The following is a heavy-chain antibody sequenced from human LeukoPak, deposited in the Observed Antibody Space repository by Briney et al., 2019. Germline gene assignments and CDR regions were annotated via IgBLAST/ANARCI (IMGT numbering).Heavy chain of an antibody. J-gene: IGHJ4*02. D-gene: IGHD3-9*01. CDR1: LFTCINDT. CDR2: ITSSSYI. Sequence: GWSRRLSFAASLFTCINDTIKWVHKDPGKGLEWVSSITSSSYIYYADSVKGRFTISRDNAKNSLYLQMNSLRAEDTFVFQAEDGIRYAFDYWGQGILVTVSS. CDR3: EDGIRYAFDY. V-gene: IGHV3-21*01.